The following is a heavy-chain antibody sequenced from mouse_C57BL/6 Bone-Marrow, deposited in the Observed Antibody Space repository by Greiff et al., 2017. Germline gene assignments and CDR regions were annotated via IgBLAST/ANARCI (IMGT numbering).Heavy chain of an antibody. CDR3: ARSDRRYWYFDV. J-gene: IGHJ1*03. V-gene: IGHV1-54*01. D-gene: IGHD3-2*01. CDR2: INPDCGAT. CDR1: GYAFTDYL. Sequence: VQLQQSGPELVRPGASVKISCKASGYAFTDYLIEWVKQSHGQGLEWIGVINPDCGATNYNQKFKGKATLTADKSSSTAYMQLSSLPSEDSAVYCCARSDRRYWYFDVWGTGTTVTVSS.